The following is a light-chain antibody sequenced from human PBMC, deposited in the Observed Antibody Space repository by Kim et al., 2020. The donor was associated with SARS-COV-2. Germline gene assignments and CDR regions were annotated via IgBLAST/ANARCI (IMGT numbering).Light chain of an antibody. Sequence: VSPGERVTLSCRASQSVSDNLAWYQQKPGQAPRLLIHGAHTRATGIAARFSGSGSGTDFTLTISSLQSDDFAVYHCQQYNDWPGTFGQGTKVDIK. CDR3: QQYNDWPGT. CDR2: GAH. CDR1: QSVSDN. V-gene: IGKV3-15*01. J-gene: IGKJ1*01.